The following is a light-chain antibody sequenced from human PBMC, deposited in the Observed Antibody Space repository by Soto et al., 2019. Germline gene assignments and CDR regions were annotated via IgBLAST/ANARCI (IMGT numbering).Light chain of an antibody. V-gene: IGLV7-46*01. CDR3: LLSQSGAVV. Sequence: QTVVTQEPSLTVSPGGTVTLTCGSSTGAVTSGHCPNWFQQRPGQAPRTLIYDTSNKHSWTPARFSGSLLGGKAALTLSGAQPEDEADYYCLLSQSGAVVFGGGTQLTVL. CDR2: DTS. J-gene: IGLJ2*01. CDR1: TGAVTSGHC.